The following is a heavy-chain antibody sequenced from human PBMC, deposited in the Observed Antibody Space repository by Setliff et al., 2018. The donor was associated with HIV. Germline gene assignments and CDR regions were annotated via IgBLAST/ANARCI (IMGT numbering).Heavy chain of an antibody. CDR1: GFTFRNYW. D-gene: IGHD3-22*01. J-gene: IGHJ3*02. CDR2: ISPDGSDT. Sequence: GGSLRLSCAASGFTFRNYWMNWVRQATGKGLVWVARISPDGSDTTHADAVKGRFTISRDNAKNTLYLQMNSLRAEDTAVYHCALVGGITVPPDGFDIWGQGTMVTVSS. V-gene: IGHV3-74*01. CDR3: ALVGGITVPPDGFDI.